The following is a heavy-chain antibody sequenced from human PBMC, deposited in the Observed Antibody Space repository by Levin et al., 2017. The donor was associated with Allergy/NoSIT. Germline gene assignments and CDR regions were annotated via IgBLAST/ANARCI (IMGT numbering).Heavy chain of an antibody. CDR2: VNHSGYT. Sequence: ESLKISCAVYGGSFSGHYWSWIRQPPGQGLEWIGEVNHSGYTNYMPSLKSRVTISVDTSKNQFSLTLTSVTAADSAVYYCVTGVSSVTTDALDFWGQGTTVTVSS. D-gene: IGHD4-17*01. CDR3: VTGVSSVTTDALDF. V-gene: IGHV4-34*01. J-gene: IGHJ3*01. CDR1: GGSFSGHY.